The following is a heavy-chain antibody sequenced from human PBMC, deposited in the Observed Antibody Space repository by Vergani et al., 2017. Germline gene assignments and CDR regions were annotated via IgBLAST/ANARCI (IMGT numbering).Heavy chain of an antibody. J-gene: IGHJ3*02. CDR2: IYSSGTT. CDR3: AGQGGAGRAFNI. V-gene: IGHV4-39*01. Sequence: QLQLQESGPGLVKASETLSLTCTVSGASSSSSTYYWGWIRQSPGRGLEWIGTIYSSGTTEYNPSLKSRLPISVDTSKNQFSLKLSSVTAADTAVYYCAGQGGAGRAFNIWGQGTMVTVSS. CDR1: GASSSSSTYY. D-gene: IGHD3-16*01.